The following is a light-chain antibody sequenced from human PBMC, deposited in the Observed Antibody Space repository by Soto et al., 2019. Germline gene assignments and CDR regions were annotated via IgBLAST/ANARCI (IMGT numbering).Light chain of an antibody. V-gene: IGKV3-20*01. CDR2: DAS. J-gene: IGKJ1*01. CDR3: QQYGSSGT. Sequence: EMVMTQSPSALSVSPGERATLSCRANQSVSSYLAWYQQKPGQAPRLLIYDASNRATGIPARFSGSGSGTDFTLTISRLEPEDFAVYYCQQYGSSGTFGQGTKVDIK. CDR1: QSVSSY.